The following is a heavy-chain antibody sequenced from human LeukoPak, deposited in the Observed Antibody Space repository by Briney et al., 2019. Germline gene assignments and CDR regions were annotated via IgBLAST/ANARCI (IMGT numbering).Heavy chain of an antibody. D-gene: IGHD2-2*01. CDR2: INHSGST. J-gene: IGHJ4*02. Sequence: SETLSLTCAVYGGSFSGYYWSWIRQPPGKGLEWIGGINHSGSTNYNPSLKSRVTISVDTSKNQFSLKLSSVTAADTAVYYCARLSADSSSSRGFDYWGQGTLVTVSS. CDR3: ARLSADSSSSRGFDY. CDR1: GGSFSGYY. V-gene: IGHV4-34*01.